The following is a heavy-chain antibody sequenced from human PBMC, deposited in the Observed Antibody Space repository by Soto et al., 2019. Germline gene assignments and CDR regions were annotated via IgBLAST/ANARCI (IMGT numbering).Heavy chain of an antibody. CDR1: GFAFSHYG. Sequence: QVQLVESGGGVVQPGRSLRLSCTASGFAFSHYGMHWVRQAPGKGLEWVAVTTFEESDKYYADSVKGRFTISRDSSSNTVYLQMNSLRPEDTAVYYCAKDWGYHSASGSSYFDPWGQGTLVTVSS. CDR2: TTFEESDK. J-gene: IGHJ4*02. CDR3: AKDWGYHSASGSSYFDP. V-gene: IGHV3-30*18. D-gene: IGHD3-10*01.